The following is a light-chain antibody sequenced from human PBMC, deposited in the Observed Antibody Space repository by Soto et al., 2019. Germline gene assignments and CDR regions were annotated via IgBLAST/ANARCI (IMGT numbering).Light chain of an antibody. CDR2: EAS. CDR1: QSVARK. Sequence: EIVMTQSPATLSVSPWERATLSCRASQSVARKLAWYQQKPGQAPRLLIHEASIRATGIPDRFSGSGSGTDFTLTISRLEPEDFAVYYCQQYGSSPMTFGQGTKVDI. CDR3: QQYGSSPMT. J-gene: IGKJ1*01. V-gene: IGKV3-20*01.